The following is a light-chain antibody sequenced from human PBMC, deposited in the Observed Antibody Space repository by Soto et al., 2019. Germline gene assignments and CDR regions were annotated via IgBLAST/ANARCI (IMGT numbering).Light chain of an antibody. CDR3: QQYDGN. CDR2: SAS. Sequence: DIQMTQSPSPLSASEGDRFISPCRASQRLSTWLPWYQQKPGEGPKLLIYSASTLQSGVPSRFSGSGSGTEFTLTISGLQPDDFATYYCQQYDGNFGGGTRVEIK. V-gene: IGKV1-5*01. CDR1: QRLSTW. J-gene: IGKJ4*01.